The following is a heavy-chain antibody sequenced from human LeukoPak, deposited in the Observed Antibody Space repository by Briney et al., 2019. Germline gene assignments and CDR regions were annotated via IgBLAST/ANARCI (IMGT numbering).Heavy chain of an antibody. Sequence: ASVKVSCKASGYTFTNYGISWVRQAPGQGLEWMGWMSALNGNTNYQHKFQGRVTMTTDTSKNTAYMELRSLRSDDTAMYYCARDSALLDNGDWYGGSDYWGQGTLVTVSS. CDR1: GYTFTNYG. CDR3: ARDSALLDNGDWYGGSDY. CDR2: MSALNGNT. J-gene: IGHJ4*02. D-gene: IGHD4-17*01. V-gene: IGHV1-18*01.